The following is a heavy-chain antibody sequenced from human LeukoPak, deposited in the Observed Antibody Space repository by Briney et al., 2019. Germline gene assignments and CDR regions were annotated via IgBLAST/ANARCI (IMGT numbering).Heavy chain of an antibody. CDR3: ARGSKMLGYNWFDP. CDR2: INHSGST. Sequence: PSETLSLTCAVYGGSFSGYYWTWIRQPPGKGLEWIGEINHSGSTNCIPSLKSRVTISVDTSKNQFSLKLSSVTAADTAVYYCARGSKMLGYNWFDPWGQGTLVTVSS. J-gene: IGHJ5*02. V-gene: IGHV4-34*01. D-gene: IGHD1-26*01. CDR1: GGSFSGYY.